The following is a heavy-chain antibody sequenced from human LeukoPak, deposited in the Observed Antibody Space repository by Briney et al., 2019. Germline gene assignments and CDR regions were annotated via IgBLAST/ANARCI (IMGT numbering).Heavy chain of an antibody. J-gene: IGHJ4*02. D-gene: IGHD3-3*01. CDR3: ARLGSVTIFGVVIQYYFDY. Sequence: PSETLSLTCSVSGGSISSTTYYWGWIRQPPEKGLEWIGNIYYSGSTYYNPSLKSRITISVDTSKNQFSRNLNSVTAADTAVYYCARLGSVTIFGVVIQYYFDYWGQGTLVTVSS. V-gene: IGHV4-39*01. CDR1: GGSISSTTYY. CDR2: IYYSGST.